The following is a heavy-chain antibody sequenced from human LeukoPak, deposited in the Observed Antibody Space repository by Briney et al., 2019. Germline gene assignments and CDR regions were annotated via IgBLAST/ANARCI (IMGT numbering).Heavy chain of an antibody. Sequence: GRSLRPSCAPSGFTFSDYYMSWSRQAPGKGLEWVSYISSSGSTIYYTDSVKGRFTISRDNAKNSLYLQMNSLRAEDTAVYYCARAGINVLLWFGELLDVWGKGTTVTISS. J-gene: IGHJ6*04. D-gene: IGHD3-10*01. CDR1: GFTFSDYY. CDR3: ARAGINVLLWFGELLDV. CDR2: ISSSGSTI. V-gene: IGHV3-11*01.